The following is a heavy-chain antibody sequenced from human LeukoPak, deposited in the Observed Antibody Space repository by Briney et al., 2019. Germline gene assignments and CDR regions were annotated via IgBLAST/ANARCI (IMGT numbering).Heavy chain of an antibody. CDR2: ISSSGGST. Sequence: GGSLRLSCAASGFTFSSYAMSWVRQAPGKGLERVSVISSSGGSTYYADSVKGRFTISRDNSKNTLYLQMNSLRAEDTAVYYWAKDLWGGGSSVGAFDYWGQGTLVTVSS. D-gene: IGHD6-6*01. V-gene: IGHV3-23*01. J-gene: IGHJ4*02. CDR1: GFTFSSYA. CDR3: AKDLWGGGSSVGAFDY.